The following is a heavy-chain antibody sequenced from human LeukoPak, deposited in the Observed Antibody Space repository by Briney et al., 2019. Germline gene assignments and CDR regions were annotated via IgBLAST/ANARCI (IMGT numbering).Heavy chain of an antibody. D-gene: IGHD4-17*01. J-gene: IGHJ4*02. CDR3: ARDPTTRSNRAQFYSDY. CDR2: ISLNGGDT. Sequence: GGPLRLSCAASGFTFSSFAMHWVRQAPGRGLEWVAVISLNGGDTNYAGSVKGRFTISRDNSKNTLYLQMNSLRAEDTAVYYCARDPTTRSNRAQFYSDYWGQGTLVIVSS. CDR1: GFTFSSFA. V-gene: IGHV3-30*04.